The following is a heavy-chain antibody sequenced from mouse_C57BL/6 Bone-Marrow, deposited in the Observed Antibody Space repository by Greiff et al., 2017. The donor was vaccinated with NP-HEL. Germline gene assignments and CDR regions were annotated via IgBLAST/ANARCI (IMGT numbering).Heavy chain of an antibody. CDR1: GFNIKDYY. J-gene: IGHJ3*01. D-gene: IGHD1-1*01. CDR2: IDPEDGET. Sequence: EVQLQQSGAELVKPGASVKLSCTASGFNIKDYYMHWVKQRTEQGLEWIGRIDPEDGETKYAPKFQGKATITADTSSNTAYLQLSSLTSEDTAVYYCARYPYSYGSSYLAWFAYWGQGTLVTVSA. CDR3: ARYPYSYGSSYLAWFAY. V-gene: IGHV14-2*01.